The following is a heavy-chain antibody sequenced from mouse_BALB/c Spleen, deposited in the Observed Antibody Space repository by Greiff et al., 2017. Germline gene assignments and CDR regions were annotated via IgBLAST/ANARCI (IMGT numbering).Heavy chain of an antibody. V-gene: IGHV5-17*02. J-gene: IGHJ4*01. D-gene: IGHD1-1*01. Sequence: EVMLVESGGGLVQPGGSRKLSCAASGFTFSSFGMHWVRQAPEKGLEWVAYISSGSSTIYYADTVKGRFTISRDNPKNTLFLQMTSLRSEDTAMYYCARPFITTVVDYYAMDYWGQGTSVTVSS. CDR3: ARPFITTVVDYYAMDY. CDR1: GFTFSSFG. CDR2: ISSGSSTI.